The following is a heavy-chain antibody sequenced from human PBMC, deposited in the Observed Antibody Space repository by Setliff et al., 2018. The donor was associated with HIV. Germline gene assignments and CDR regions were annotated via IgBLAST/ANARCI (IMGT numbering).Heavy chain of an antibody. J-gene: IGHJ4*02. D-gene: IGHD3-22*01. Sequence: PGESLKISCAASGFSFRSYAVSWVRQAPGKGLEWVSVISGSGDITYYRESVKGRFTVSRDNSKNTLYLQMNSLRAEDTAVYYCARPNYYDSSGSFDYWGQGTLVTVSS. CDR3: ARPNYYDSSGSFDY. V-gene: IGHV3-23*01. CDR2: ISGSGDIT. CDR1: GFSFRSYA.